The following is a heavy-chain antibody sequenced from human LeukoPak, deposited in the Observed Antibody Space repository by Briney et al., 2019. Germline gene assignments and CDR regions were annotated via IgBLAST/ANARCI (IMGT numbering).Heavy chain of an antibody. V-gene: IGHV1-24*01. J-gene: IGHJ4*02. CDR2: FDPEDGET. CDR3: ATARALYGSGSFFFDY. D-gene: IGHD3-10*01. Sequence: ASVKVSCKVSGYTLTELSMHWVRQAPGKALEWMGGFDPEDGETIYAQKFQGRVTITEDTSTDTAYMELSSLRSEDTAVYYCATARALYGSGSFFFDYWGQGTLVTVSS. CDR1: GYTLTELS.